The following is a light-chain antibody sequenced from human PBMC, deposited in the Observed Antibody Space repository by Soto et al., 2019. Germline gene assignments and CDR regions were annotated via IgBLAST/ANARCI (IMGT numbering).Light chain of an antibody. Sequence: EIVMTQSPATLSVSPGERATLSCRTSQSVSNNLAWYQQKPGQAPRLLIYGASTRATGLPARFSGSGSGTEFTLTISSLQSEDFAVYYCQQYNNWPPQITFGKGTRLEIK. CDR3: QQYNNWPPQIT. J-gene: IGKJ5*01. V-gene: IGKV3-15*01. CDR1: QSVSNN. CDR2: GAS.